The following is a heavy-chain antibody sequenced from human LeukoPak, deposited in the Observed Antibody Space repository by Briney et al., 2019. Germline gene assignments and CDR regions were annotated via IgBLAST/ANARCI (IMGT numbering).Heavy chain of an antibody. Sequence: VASVKVSCKASGYTFTSYGISWVRQAPGQGLEWMGWISAYNGNTNYAQKLQGRVTMTTDTSTSTAYMELRSLRSDDTAVYYCARGGYCSGGSCYSFWFDPWGQGTLVTVSS. CDR3: ARGGYCSGGSCYSFWFDP. V-gene: IGHV1-18*01. CDR1: GYTFTSYG. J-gene: IGHJ5*02. CDR2: ISAYNGNT. D-gene: IGHD2-15*01.